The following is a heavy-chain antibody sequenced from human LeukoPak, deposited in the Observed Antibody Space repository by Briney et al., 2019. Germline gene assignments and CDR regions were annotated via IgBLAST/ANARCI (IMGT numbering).Heavy chain of an antibody. CDR1: GGSFSGYY. CDR2: INHSGST. Sequence: PSETLSLTCAVYGGSFSGYYWSWIRQPPGKGLEWIGEINHSGSTNYNPSLKSRVTISVDTSKNQFSLKLSSVAAADTAVYYCARDTQDESPGYYFDYWGQGTLVTVSS. CDR3: ARDTQDESPGYYFDY. J-gene: IGHJ4*02. V-gene: IGHV4-34*01. D-gene: IGHD2-15*01.